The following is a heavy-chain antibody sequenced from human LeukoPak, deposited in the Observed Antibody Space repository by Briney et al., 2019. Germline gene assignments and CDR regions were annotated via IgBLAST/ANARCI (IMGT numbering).Heavy chain of an antibody. CDR1: GGSFSGYH. D-gene: IGHD3-22*01. J-gene: IGHJ4*02. CDR2: INHSGST. CDR3: ARRVFGGYFDY. V-gene: IGHV4-34*01. Sequence: PSDTLSLTCAVYGGSFSGYHWSWIRQPPGKGLEWIGEINHSGSTNYNPSLKSRVTISVDTSKNQFSLKLSSVTAADTAVYYCARRVFGGYFDYWGQGTLVTVSS.